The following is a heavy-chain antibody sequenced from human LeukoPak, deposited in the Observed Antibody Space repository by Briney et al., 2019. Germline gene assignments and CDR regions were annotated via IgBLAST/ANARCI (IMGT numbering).Heavy chain of an antibody. J-gene: IGHJ4*02. V-gene: IGHV4-39*07. Sequence: PSETLSLTCTVSGGSISTSSYYWGWIRQPPGKGLECIGNIYYSGSTYYNPSLKSRVTISVDTSKNQFSLKLSSVTAADTAVYYCAREAPIVATIVVFDYWGQGTLVTVSS. CDR2: IYYSGST. CDR1: GGSISTSSYY. CDR3: AREAPIVATIVVFDY. D-gene: IGHD5-12*01.